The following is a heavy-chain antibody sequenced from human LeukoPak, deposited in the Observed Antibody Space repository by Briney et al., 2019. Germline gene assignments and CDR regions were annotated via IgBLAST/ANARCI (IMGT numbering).Heavy chain of an antibody. D-gene: IGHD3-22*01. V-gene: IGHV3-30*02. CDR2: IGYDGTNE. Sequence: GGSLRLSCAASGFTFSSYGMHWVRQAPGKGLEWVALIGYDGTNEYYADSVKGRFTISRDNSKNTLYLQMNSLRTEDTAVYFCAKEIYYDSSAFFDYWGQGTLVTVSS. CDR1: GFTFSSYG. CDR3: AKEIYYDSSAFFDY. J-gene: IGHJ4*02.